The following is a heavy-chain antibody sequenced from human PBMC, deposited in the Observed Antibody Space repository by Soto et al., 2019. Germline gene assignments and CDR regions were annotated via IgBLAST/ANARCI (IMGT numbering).Heavy chain of an antibody. Sequence: GGSLRLSCISSGFTFRTYTMNWVRQAPGKGLEWVSGIRGFSPYTFYAESVKGRFTISRDNAKNSLYLQMNSLRAEDTAVYYCARDRGYDAHDYYYNAMDVWGQGTAVTVSS. CDR1: GFTFRTYT. CDR2: IRGFSPYT. CDR3: ARDRGYDAHDYYYNAMDV. D-gene: IGHD2-15*01. V-gene: IGHV3-21*01. J-gene: IGHJ6*02.